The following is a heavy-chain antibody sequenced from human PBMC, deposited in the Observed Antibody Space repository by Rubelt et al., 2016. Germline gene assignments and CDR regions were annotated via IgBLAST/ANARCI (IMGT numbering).Heavy chain of an antibody. V-gene: IGHV4-4*02. CDR1: GGSISSSNW. CDR2: INHSGST. D-gene: IGHD6-19*01. CDR3: ARGGGSGWYCDY. Sequence: QVQLQESGPGLVKPSGTLSLTCAVSGGSISSSNWWSWVRQPPGKGLEWIGEINHSGSTNYNPSLKSRVTISVDTSKNQFSLKLSTVTAADTAVYYCARGGGSGWYCDYWGQGTLVTVSS. J-gene: IGHJ4*02.